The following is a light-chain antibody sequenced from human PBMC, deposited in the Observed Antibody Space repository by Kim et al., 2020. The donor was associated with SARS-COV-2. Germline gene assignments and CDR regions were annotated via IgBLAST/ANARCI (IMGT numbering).Light chain of an antibody. J-gene: IGKJ3*01. CDR3: HQYGTSPFT. CDR1: HSVGSTY. Sequence: SPGERATRSCRASHSVGSTYLAWYQQIPGQAPRLLIYGSSNRATGIPGRFSGSGSGTDFTLTITRLEPEDFAVYYCHQYGTSPFTFGPGTKVDIK. V-gene: IGKV3-20*01. CDR2: GSS.